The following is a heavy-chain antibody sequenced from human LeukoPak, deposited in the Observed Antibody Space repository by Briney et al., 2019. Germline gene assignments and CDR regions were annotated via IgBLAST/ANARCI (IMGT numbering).Heavy chain of an antibody. D-gene: IGHD6-6*01. J-gene: IGHJ4*02. CDR1: GFSFSSYA. V-gene: IGHV3-23*01. Sequence: GGSLRLPCAASGFSFSSYAMSWVRQAPGKGLEWVSGLSASGTNTYYTDSVKGRFTISRDNSKNTLYLQMNSLRAEDTALYYCAKEWWSSSSPLHFDYWGQGTLVTVSS. CDR2: LSASGTNT. CDR3: AKEWWSSSSPLHFDY.